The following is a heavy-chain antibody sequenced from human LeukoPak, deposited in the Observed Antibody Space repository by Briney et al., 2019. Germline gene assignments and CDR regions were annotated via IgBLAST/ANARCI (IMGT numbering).Heavy chain of an antibody. J-gene: IGHJ4*02. V-gene: IGHV3-21*01. CDR3: ARERLEQGIDY. Sequence: KTGGSLRLSCAASGFTFSSYSMNWVRQAPGKGLEWVSSISSSSYIYYADSVKGRFTISRDNAKNSLYLQMNSLRAEDTAVYYCARERLEQGIDYWGQGTLVTVSS. D-gene: IGHD3-3*01. CDR1: GFTFSSYS. CDR2: ISSSSYI.